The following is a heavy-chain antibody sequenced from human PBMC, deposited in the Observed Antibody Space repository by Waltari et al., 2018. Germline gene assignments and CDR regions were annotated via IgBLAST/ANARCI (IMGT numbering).Heavy chain of an antibody. J-gene: IGHJ4*02. CDR2: IYYSGST. D-gene: IGHD4-4*01. Sequence: QVQLQESGPGLVQPSQTLSLTCTVSGYSISSGGYYWSWIRQHPGKGLEWIGYIYYSGSTYYNPSLKSLVTISVDTSKNQFSLKLNSVTAADTAVYYCARVDYSNYGFDYWGQGALVTVSS. CDR3: ARVDYSNYGFDY. V-gene: IGHV4-31*01. CDR1: GYSISSGGYY.